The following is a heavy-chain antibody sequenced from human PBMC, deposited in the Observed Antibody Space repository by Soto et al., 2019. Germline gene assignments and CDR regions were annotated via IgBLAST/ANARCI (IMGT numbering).Heavy chain of an antibody. D-gene: IGHD7-27*01. Sequence: LSLTCTVSGGSISSSSYYWGWIRQPPGKGLEWIGSIYYSGSTYYNPSLKSRVTISVDTSKNQFSLKLSSVTAADTAVYYCARLTGGYYYYGMDVWGQGTTVTVSS. J-gene: IGHJ6*02. CDR3: ARLTGGYYYYGMDV. CDR2: IYYSGST. V-gene: IGHV4-39*01. CDR1: GGSISSSSYY.